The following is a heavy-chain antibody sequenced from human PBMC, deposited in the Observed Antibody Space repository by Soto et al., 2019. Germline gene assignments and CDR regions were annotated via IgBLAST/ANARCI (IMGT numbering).Heavy chain of an antibody. CDR2: IIPIFGTA. J-gene: IGHJ3*02. CDR1: GYTFTGYY. V-gene: IGHV1-69*13. CDR3: ARREGIVATIRLYAFDI. D-gene: IGHD5-12*01. Sequence: SVKVSCKASGYTFTGYYMHWVRQAPGQGLEWMGGIIPIFGTANYAQKFQGRVTITADESTSTAYMELSSLRSEDTAVYYCARREGIVATIRLYAFDIWGQGTMVTV.